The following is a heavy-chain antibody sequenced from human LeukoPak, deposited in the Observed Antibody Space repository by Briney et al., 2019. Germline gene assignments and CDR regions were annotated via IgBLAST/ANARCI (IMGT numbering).Heavy chain of an antibody. CDR3: ARSPVMQLVGIDY. Sequence: HGESLKISCKGSGYSFTSYWIGWVRQMPGKGLEWMGIIYPGDSDTRYSPSFQGQVTISADKSISTAYLQWSSLKASDAAMYYCARSPVMQLVGIDYWGQGTLVTVSS. CDR2: IYPGDSDT. D-gene: IGHD6-6*01. CDR1: GYSFTSYW. J-gene: IGHJ4*02. V-gene: IGHV5-51*01.